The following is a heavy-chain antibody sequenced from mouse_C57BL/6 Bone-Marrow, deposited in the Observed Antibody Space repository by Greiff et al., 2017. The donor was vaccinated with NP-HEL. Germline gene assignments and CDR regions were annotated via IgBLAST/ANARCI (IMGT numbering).Heavy chain of an antibody. V-gene: IGHV5-15*01. Sequence: EVKLMESGGGLVQPGGSLKLSCAASGFTFSDYGMAWVRQAPRKGPEWVAFISTLAYSIYYADTVTGRFTISRENAKDTLYLEMSRLRSEDTAMYYCARQNGYYVDWYFDVWGTGTTVTVSA. CDR1: GFTFSDYG. D-gene: IGHD2-3*01. CDR3: ARQNGYYVDWYFDV. CDR2: ISTLAYSI. J-gene: IGHJ1*03.